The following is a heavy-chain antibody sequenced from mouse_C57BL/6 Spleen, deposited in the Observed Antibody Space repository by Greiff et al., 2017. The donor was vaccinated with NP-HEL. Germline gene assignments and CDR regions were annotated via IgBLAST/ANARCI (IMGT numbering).Heavy chain of an antibody. J-gene: IGHJ4*01. CDR2: ISDGGSYT. Sequence: DVMLVESGGGLVKPGGSLKLSCAASGFTFSSYAMSWVRQTPEKRLEWVATISDGGSYTYYPDNVKGRFTISRDNAKNNLYLQMSHLKSEDTAMYYCAREGIYYYGSSSYYYAMDYWGQGTSVTVSS. V-gene: IGHV5-4*01. D-gene: IGHD1-1*01. CDR1: GFTFSSYA. CDR3: AREGIYYYGSSSYYYAMDY.